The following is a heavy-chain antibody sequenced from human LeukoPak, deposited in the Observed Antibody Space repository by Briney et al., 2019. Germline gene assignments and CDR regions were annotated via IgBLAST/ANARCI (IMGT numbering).Heavy chain of an antibody. V-gene: IGHV4-34*01. CDR2: INHSGST. J-gene: IGHJ4*02. D-gene: IGHD3-16*01. CDR1: GGSFSGYY. CDR3: ARWGEATVDY. Sequence: SETLSLTCAVYGGSFSGYYWSWIRQPPGKGLEWIGEINHSGSTNYNPSLKSRVTISVDTSKNQFSLKLSSVTAADTAVYYCARWGEATVDYWGQGTLVIVSS.